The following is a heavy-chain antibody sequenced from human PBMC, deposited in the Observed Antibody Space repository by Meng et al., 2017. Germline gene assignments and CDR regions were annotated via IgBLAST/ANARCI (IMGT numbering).Heavy chain of an antibody. CDR2: INHSGST. D-gene: IGHD2-15*01. CDR3: ARGAVVVVAATLFDY. CDR1: GGSFSGYY. V-gene: IGHV4-34*01. J-gene: IGHJ4*02. Sequence: SETLSLTCAVYGGSFSGYYWGWIRQPPGKGLEWIGEINHSGSTNYNPSLKSRVTISVDTSKNQFSLKLSSVTAADTAVYYCARGAVVVVAATLFDYWGQGTLVTVSS.